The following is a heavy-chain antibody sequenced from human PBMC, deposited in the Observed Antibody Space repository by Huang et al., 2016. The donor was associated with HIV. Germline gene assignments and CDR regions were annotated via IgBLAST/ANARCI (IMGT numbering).Heavy chain of an antibody. CDR2: SGSDGRDT. D-gene: IGHD4-4*01. Sequence: QVQLVQSGGEVMQPGASVRVSCKASGYDFGRYGMSWGRQAPGQGLEWLGWSGSDGRDTSSAQKFQGRVTMTTDTSTTTTYMELRSLRSDDTAMYYCARDPYYSNRWKRNDASFLWGQGTMITVSS. CDR1: GYDFGRYG. V-gene: IGHV1-18*01. J-gene: IGHJ3*01. CDR3: ARDPYYSNRWKRNDASFL.